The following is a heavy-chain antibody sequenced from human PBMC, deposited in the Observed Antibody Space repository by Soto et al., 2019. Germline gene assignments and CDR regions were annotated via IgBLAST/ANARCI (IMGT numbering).Heavy chain of an antibody. CDR2: IYHSGST. CDR3: ARATTP. Sequence: SETLSLTCAVSGGSISSGGYSWSWIRQPPGKGLEWIGYIYHSGSTYYNSSLKSRVTISVDRSKNQFSLKLSSVTAAYTAVYYCARATTPWGQGTLVTVSS. V-gene: IGHV4-30-2*01. CDR1: GGSISSGGYS. J-gene: IGHJ5*02. D-gene: IGHD1-1*01.